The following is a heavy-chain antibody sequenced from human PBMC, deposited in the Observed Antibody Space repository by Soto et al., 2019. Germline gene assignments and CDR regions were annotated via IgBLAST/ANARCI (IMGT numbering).Heavy chain of an antibody. CDR1: GYTFTGYY. J-gene: IGHJ4*02. CDR2: INPNSGGT. V-gene: IGHV1-2*04. CDR3: ARGGGITMVRGVQPESFDY. Sequence: ASVKVSCKASGYTFTGYYMHWVRQAPGQGLEWMGWINPNSGGTNYAQKFQGWVTMTRDTSISTAYMELSRLRSDDTAVYYCARGGGITMVRGVQPESFDYWGQGTLVTVSS. D-gene: IGHD3-10*01.